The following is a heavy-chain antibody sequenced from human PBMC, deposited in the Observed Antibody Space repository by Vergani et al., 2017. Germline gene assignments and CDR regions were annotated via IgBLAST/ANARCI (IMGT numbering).Heavy chain of an antibody. D-gene: IGHD2-15*01. CDR2: IYSGGST. CDR3: ARERIAGRCVTYFDY. V-gene: IGHV3-66*01. CDR1: GFTASSNY. Sequence: EVQLVESGGGLVQPGGSLRLSCAASGFTASSNYMSWVRQAPGKGLEWVSVIYSGGSTYYADSVKGRFTISRDNSKNTLYLQMNSLRAEDTAVYYCARERIAGRCVTYFDYWGQGTLVTVSS. J-gene: IGHJ4*02.